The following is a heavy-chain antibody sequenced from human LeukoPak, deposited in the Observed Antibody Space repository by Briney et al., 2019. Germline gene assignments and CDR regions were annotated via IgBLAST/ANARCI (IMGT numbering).Heavy chain of an antibody. J-gene: IGHJ5*02. D-gene: IGHD2-21*02. CDR2: IYTSGST. Sequence: SETLSLTCTVSGGSISGYYWSWIRQPPGKGLEWIGYIYTSGSTNYNPSLKSRVTISVDTSKNQFSLKLSSVTAADTAVYYCARGTCGGDCYWVWFDPWGQGTLVTVSS. CDR1: GGSISGYY. V-gene: IGHV4-4*09. CDR3: ARGTCGGDCYWVWFDP.